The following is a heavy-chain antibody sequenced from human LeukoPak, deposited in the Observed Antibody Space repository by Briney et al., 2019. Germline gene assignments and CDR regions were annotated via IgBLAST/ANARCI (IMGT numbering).Heavy chain of an antibody. V-gene: IGHV3-48*03. Sequence: GGSLRLSCAASGFTFSSYEMNWVRQAPGKGLEWVSYISSSGSTIYYADSVKGRFTISRDNSKNTLYLQMNSLRAEDTAVYYCANRDSSGAHDYWGQGTLVTVSS. D-gene: IGHD6-19*01. CDR2: ISSSGSTI. J-gene: IGHJ4*02. CDR1: GFTFSSYE. CDR3: ANRDSSGAHDY.